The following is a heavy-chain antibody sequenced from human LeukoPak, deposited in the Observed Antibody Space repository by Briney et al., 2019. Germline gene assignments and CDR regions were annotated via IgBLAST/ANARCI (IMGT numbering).Heavy chain of an antibody. CDR3: ARGQDFDY. V-gene: IGHV4-34*01. CDR1: SGSFSDYY. J-gene: IGHJ4*02. Sequence: SETLSLTCAVYSGSFSDYYWSWLRQPPGKGLEWIGEINHSGSTNYNPSLKSRVTISVDTSKNQFSLKLGSVTAADTAVYYCARGQDFDYWGQGTLVTVSS. CDR2: INHSGST.